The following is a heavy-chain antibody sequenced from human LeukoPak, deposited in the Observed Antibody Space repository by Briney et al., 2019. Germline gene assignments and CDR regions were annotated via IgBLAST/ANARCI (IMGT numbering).Heavy chain of an antibody. Sequence: SETLSLTCTVSGGSISSSSYYWGWIRQPPGKGLEWIGSIYYGGSTYYNPSLKSRVTMSVDTSKNQFSLRLTSVTPADTAVYYCARDLGYLRPYYYMDVWGKGTTVTVSS. D-gene: IGHD5-18*01. CDR1: GGSISSSSYY. V-gene: IGHV4-39*07. J-gene: IGHJ6*03. CDR2: IYYGGST. CDR3: ARDLGYLRPYYYMDV.